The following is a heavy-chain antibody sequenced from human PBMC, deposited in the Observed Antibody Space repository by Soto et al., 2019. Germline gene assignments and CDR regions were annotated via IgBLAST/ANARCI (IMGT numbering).Heavy chain of an antibody. Sequence: QSGGSLRLSCTASGFTFDNYAMHWVRQAPGKGLEWVSGITWNSGSIAYADSVKGRFTISKDNAKNSLYLQMNSLGDEDTALYYCAKYLTIFGVAPHRDFDYWGQGTLVTVSS. CDR3: AKYLTIFGVAPHRDFDY. V-gene: IGHV3-9*01. CDR2: ITWNSGSI. J-gene: IGHJ4*02. CDR1: GFTFDNYA. D-gene: IGHD3-3*01.